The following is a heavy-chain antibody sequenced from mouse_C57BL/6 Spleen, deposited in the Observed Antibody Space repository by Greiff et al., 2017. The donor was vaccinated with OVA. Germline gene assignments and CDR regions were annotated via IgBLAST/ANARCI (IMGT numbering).Heavy chain of an antibody. V-gene: IGHV5-17*01. CDR1: GFTFSDYG. D-gene: IGHD1-1*01. J-gene: IGHJ2*01. CDR3: ATTVVEYYFDY. Sequence: EVKLVESGGGLVKPGGSLKLSCAASGFTFSDYGMHWVRQAPEKGLEWVAYISSGSSTIYYADTVKGRFTISRDNAKNTLFLQMTSLRSEDTAMYYCATTVVEYYFDYWGQGTTLTVSS. CDR2: ISSGSSTI.